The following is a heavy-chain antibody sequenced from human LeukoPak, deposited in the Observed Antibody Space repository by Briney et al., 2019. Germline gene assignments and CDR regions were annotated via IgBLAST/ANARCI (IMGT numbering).Heavy chain of an antibody. V-gene: IGHV4-38-2*02. J-gene: IGHJ3*02. D-gene: IGHD2-15*01. CDR2: IYTSGST. CDR3: ASASESSGRPYDAFDI. CDR1: GDSFSNDYY. Sequence: SETLSLTCTVSGDSFSNDYYWGWIRQPPGKGLEWIGRIYTSGSTNYNPSLKSRVTMSVDTSKNQFSLKLSSVTAADTAVYYCASASESSGRPYDAFDIWGQGTMVTVSS.